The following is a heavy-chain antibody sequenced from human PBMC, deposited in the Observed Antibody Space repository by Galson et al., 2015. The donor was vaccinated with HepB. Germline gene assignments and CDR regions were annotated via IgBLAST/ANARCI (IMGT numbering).Heavy chain of an antibody. CDR2: FSGPLATT. Sequence: SLRLSCAASGFTFSTYAMSWVRQTPGKGLEWVATFSGPLATTYHADSVKGRFTISRDNSKNTLSLQMDGLRAEDTAICYCAKATRGTCSGADCYYFDSWGQGTLVTVSS. CDR3: AKATRGTCSGADCYYFDS. J-gene: IGHJ4*02. CDR1: GFTFSTYA. V-gene: IGHV3-23*01. D-gene: IGHD2-21*02.